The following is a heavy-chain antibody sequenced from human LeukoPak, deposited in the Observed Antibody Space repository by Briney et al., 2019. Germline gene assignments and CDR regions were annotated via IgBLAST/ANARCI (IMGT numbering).Heavy chain of an antibody. D-gene: IGHD2-2*01. CDR2: ISDNSYWI. CDR1: GFTFSSYS. Sequence: GGSLRLSCAASGFTFSSYSMSWVRQAPGKGLEWVSSISDNSYWIYYADSVEGRFIISRDNAKNSLYLQMNSLRAEDTAVYYCANHFACGSTSCPPFDSWGQGTLVTVSS. J-gene: IGHJ4*02. V-gene: IGHV3-21*01. CDR3: ANHFACGSTSCPPFDS.